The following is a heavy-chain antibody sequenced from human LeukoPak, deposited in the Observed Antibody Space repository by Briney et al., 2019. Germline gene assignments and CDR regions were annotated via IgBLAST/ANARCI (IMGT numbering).Heavy chain of an antibody. D-gene: IGHD6-19*01. J-gene: IGHJ4*02. CDR3: ATVGSGSGWYGYYFDY. CDR1: GFTFSSYS. CDR2: ISSSISAI. V-gene: IGHV3-48*01. Sequence: GGSLRLSCAASGFTFSSYSVSWVRQAPGKGLEWVSYISSSISAIYYADSVKGRFTISRDNAKNSLYLQMNSLRAEDTAVYYCATVGSGSGWYGYYFDYWGPGTLVTVSS.